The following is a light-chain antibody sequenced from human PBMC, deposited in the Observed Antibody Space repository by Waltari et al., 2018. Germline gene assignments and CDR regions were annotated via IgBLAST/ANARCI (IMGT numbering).Light chain of an antibody. J-gene: IGKJ1*01. CDR1: QSASSSY. V-gene: IGKV3-20*01. Sequence: DIVLTQSPGPLSLSPGERATLSCMASQSASSSYLARYQQKPGQAPRLLIYAASTRATGIPDRFSGSGSGTDFTLTISRLEPEDFAVYYCQHYGWSSWTFGQGTKVVIK. CDR3: QHYGWSSWT. CDR2: AAS.